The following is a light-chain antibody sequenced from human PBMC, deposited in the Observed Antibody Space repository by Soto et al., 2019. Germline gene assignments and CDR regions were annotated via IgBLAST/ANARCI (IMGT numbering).Light chain of an antibody. Sequence: EIVMTQSPATLSVSPGERATLSCRASQSVRRNLAWYQQKPGQAPRLLIYDASTRATGVPDRFSGTGSGTEFPLTIGSLQSEDLAVYYCQQCDNWPVTFGRGTKLEIK. J-gene: IGKJ2*01. CDR2: DAS. CDR3: QQCDNWPVT. V-gene: IGKV3-15*01. CDR1: QSVRRN.